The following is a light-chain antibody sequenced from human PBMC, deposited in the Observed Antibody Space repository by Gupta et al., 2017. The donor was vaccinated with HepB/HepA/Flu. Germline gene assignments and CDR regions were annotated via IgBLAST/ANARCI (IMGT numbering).Light chain of an antibody. CDR2: AAS. CDR1: QGISSW. CDR3: QQVKSFPLT. J-gene: IGKJ4*01. Sequence: DIQMTQSPSSVPASVGDRVAITCRASQGISSWVAWYQQRPGTAPKLLIYAASNLLSGVPSRFSGSGSGTDFTLTISGLQPEDFAIYYCQQVKSFPLTFGGGTKVEIK. V-gene: IGKV1-12*01.